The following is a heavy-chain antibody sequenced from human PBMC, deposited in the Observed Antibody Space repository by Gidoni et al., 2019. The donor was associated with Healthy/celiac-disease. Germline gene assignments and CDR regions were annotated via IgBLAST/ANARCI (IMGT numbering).Heavy chain of an antibody. V-gene: IGHV4-34*01. CDR2: INHSGST. D-gene: IGHD6-6*01. CDR1: GGSFSGYY. CDR3: ARVGRMAARPFDY. J-gene: IGHJ4*02. Sequence: QVQLQQWGAGLLKPSETLSLTCAVYGGSFSGYYWSWIRQPPGKGLEWIGEINHSGSTNYNPSLKSRVTISVDTSKNQFSLKLSSVTAADTAVYYCARVGRMAARPFDYWGQGTLVTVSS.